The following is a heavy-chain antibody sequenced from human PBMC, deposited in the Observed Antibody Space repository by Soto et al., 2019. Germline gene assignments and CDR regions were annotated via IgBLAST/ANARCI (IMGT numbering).Heavy chain of an antibody. Sequence: PSETLSLTCAVSGYSISSGYYWGWLRQPPGKGLGWIGSIYHGGSTYYNPSLNSRVTLSIDMTNNHVSLILNSVTAADTAVYYCARGGNGSYYGRMDVWGQGTTVTVSS. J-gene: IGHJ6*02. D-gene: IGHD1-26*01. CDR1: GYSISSGYY. CDR3: ARGGNGSYYGRMDV. V-gene: IGHV4-38-2*01. CDR2: IYHGGST.